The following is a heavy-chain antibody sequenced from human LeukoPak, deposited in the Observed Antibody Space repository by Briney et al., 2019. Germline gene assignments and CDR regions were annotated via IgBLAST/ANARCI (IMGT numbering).Heavy chain of an antibody. V-gene: IGHV4-38-2*02. CDR2: IYHSGST. D-gene: IGHD3-16*01. J-gene: IGHJ4*02. CDR3: ARGGTDYFDY. CDR1: GYSISSGYY. Sequence: SETLSLTCTVSGYSISSGYYWGWIRQPPGKGLEWIGNIYHSGSTYSNPSLKSRVTISLDTSKNQFSLKLSSVTAADTAVYYCARGGTDYFDYWGQGTLVTVSS.